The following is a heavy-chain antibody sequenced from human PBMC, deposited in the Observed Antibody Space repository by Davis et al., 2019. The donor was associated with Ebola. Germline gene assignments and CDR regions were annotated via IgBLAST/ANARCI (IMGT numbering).Heavy chain of an antibody. CDR3: ARGRVATILVNYHYYGMDF. CDR2: VNHRGST. Sequence: MPGGSLRLSCAVYGGSFSDYYWSWIRQPPGKGLEWIGEVNHRGSTNYNPSLKSRVTISVDPSKNQFSLKLSSVTAADTAVYYCARGRVATILVNYHYYGMDFWGKGTTVTVSS. D-gene: IGHD5-12*01. CDR1: GGSFSDYY. J-gene: IGHJ6*04. V-gene: IGHV4-34*01.